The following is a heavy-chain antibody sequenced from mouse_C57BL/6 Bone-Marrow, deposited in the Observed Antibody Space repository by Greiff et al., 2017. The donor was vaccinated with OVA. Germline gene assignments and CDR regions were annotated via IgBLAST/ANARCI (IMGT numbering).Heavy chain of an antibody. CDR1: GYTFTSYG. CDR3: AITTVVEGGNAMDY. V-gene: IGHV1-81*01. Sequence: QVQLKESGAELARPGASVKLSCKASGYTFTSYGISWVKQRTGQGLEWIGEIYPRSGNTYYNEKLKGKATLTADKSSSTAYMELRSLTSEDSAVYFCAITTVVEGGNAMDYWGQGTSVTVSS. J-gene: IGHJ4*01. D-gene: IGHD1-1*01. CDR2: IYPRSGNT.